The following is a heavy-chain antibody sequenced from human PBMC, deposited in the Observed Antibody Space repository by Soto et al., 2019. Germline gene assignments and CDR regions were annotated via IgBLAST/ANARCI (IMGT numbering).Heavy chain of an antibody. D-gene: IGHD3-22*01. CDR3: ARDCRYYYDSSGYRPVYYGMDV. CDR1: GGTFSSYA. CDR2: IIPIFGTA. Sequence: SVKVSCKASGGTFSSYAISWVRQAPGQGLEWMGGIIPIFGTANYAQKFQGRVTITADESTSTAYMELSSLRSEDTAVYYCARDCRYYYDSSGYRPVYYGMDVWGQGTTVTVSS. V-gene: IGHV1-69*13. J-gene: IGHJ6*02.